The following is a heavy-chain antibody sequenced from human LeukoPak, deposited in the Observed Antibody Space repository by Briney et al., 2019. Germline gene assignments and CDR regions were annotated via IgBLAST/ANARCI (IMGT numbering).Heavy chain of an antibody. J-gene: IGHJ3*02. CDR3: AREGTYDILTGYSTSFDSFDI. CDR1: GGSISSGNNY. V-gene: IGHV4-61*01. Sequence: SETLSLTRSVSGGSISSGNNYWSWIRQPPGKGLEWIGYIYYSGSTNYNPSLKSRVTISVDTSKNQLSLKVISVTAADAAVYYCAREGTYDILTGYSTSFDSFDIWGQGKMVTVSS. D-gene: IGHD3-9*01. CDR2: IYYSGST.